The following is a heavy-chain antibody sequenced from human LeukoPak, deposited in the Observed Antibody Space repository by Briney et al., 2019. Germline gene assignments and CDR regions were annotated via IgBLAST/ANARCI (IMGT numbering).Heavy chain of an antibody. J-gene: IGHJ4*02. CDR3: AREVGYCSGGSCYFGFDY. CDR2: IKQDGSEK. CDR1: GFTFSSYW. V-gene: IGHV3-7*03. D-gene: IGHD2-15*01. Sequence: PGGSLRLSCAASGFTFSSYWMSWVRQAPGKGLEWGANIKQDGSEKHYVDSVKGRFTISRDNAKNSLYLQMNSLRAEDTAVYYRAREVGYCSGGSCYFGFDYWGQGTLVTVSS.